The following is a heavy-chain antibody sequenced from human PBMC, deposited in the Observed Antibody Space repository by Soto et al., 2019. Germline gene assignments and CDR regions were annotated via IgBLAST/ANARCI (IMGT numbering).Heavy chain of an antibody. CDR3: ATPLGYCSGGSCYLYYFDY. D-gene: IGHD2-15*01. CDR2: IYYSGGT. Sequence: PSETLSLTCTVSGGSISSSSYYWGWIRQPPGKGLEWIGSIYYSGGTYYNPSLKSRVTISVDTSKNQFSLKLSSVTAADTAVYYCATPLGYCSGGSCYLYYFDYWGQGTLVTVSS. J-gene: IGHJ4*02. V-gene: IGHV4-39*01. CDR1: GGSISSSSYY.